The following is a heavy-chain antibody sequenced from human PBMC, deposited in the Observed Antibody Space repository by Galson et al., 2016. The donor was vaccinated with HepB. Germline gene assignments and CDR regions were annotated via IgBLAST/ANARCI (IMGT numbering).Heavy chain of an antibody. J-gene: IGHJ4*02. CDR3: SRGVQYRFDA. Sequence: SVKVSCKASGYTFTTSGISWVRQAPGQGLEWMGWISTYSGNTKYAQKFQGGLTLTTDSSTTTAYMELRRLRFDDTALYYCSRGVQYRFDAWGQGTLVTVSS. CDR2: ISTYSGNT. D-gene: IGHD2/OR15-2a*01. V-gene: IGHV1-18*01. CDR1: GYTFTTSG.